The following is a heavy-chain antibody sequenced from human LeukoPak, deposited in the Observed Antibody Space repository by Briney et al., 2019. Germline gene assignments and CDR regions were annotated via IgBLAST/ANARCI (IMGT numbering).Heavy chain of an antibody. Sequence: GSLRLSCAASGFTFSSYSMNWVRQAPGKGLEWVSFISSSSSYIYYADSVKGRFTISRDNAKNSLYLQMNSLRAEDTAVYYCARDRNTDFWSGYYTNYFDYWGQGTLVTVSS. V-gene: IGHV3-21*01. CDR2: ISSSSSYI. J-gene: IGHJ4*02. D-gene: IGHD3-3*01. CDR3: ARDRNTDFWSGYYTNYFDY. CDR1: GFTFSSYS.